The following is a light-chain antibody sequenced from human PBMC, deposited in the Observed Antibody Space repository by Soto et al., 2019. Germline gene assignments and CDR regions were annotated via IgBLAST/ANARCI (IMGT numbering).Light chain of an antibody. CDR3: AAWDDSLNGRV. Sequence: QSVLTQPPSASGTPGQRVTISCSGRRSNIGSNTVNWYQQVPGTAPKVLMYSNNQRPSGVPDRFSGSKSGTSASLAISGLQSEDEADYYCAAWDDSLNGRVFGGGTKVTVL. CDR2: SNN. CDR1: RSNIGSNT. J-gene: IGLJ3*02. V-gene: IGLV1-44*01.